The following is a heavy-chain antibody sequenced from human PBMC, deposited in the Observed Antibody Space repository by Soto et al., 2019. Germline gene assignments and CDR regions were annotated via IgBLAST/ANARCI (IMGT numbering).Heavy chain of an antibody. Sequence: ETLSLTCTGSVASVNSYYWSWIRETPGKGLEWIGYIYHMGGTDYNPSLKSLVTISIDKSKNQFSLNLRSVTAADPAVYFCARFTYKSGFNWFDPWGQGTQVTVSS. D-gene: IGHD5-12*01. CDR3: ARFTYKSGFNWFDP. CDR2: IYHMGGT. CDR1: VASVNSYY. J-gene: IGHJ5*02. V-gene: IGHV4-59*02.